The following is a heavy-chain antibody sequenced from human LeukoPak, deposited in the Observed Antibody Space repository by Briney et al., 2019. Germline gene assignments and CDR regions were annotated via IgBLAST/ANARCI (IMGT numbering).Heavy chain of an antibody. CDR2: IYYSGST. Sequence: SETLSLTCTVSGGSISSYYWSWIRQPPGKGLEWIGYIYYSGSTNYNPSLKSRVTISVDTSKNQFSLKLSSVTAADTAVYYCARPGIYYDFDHWGQGTLVTVSS. V-gene: IGHV4-59*01. CDR3: ARPGIYYDFDH. CDR1: GGSISSYY. D-gene: IGHD3-3*01. J-gene: IGHJ4*02.